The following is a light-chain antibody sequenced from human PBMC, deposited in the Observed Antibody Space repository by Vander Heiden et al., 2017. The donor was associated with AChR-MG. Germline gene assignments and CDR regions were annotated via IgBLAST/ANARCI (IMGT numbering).Light chain of an antibody. CDR1: SSDVGGYNY. J-gene: IGLJ1*01. CDR2: DVS. Sequence: QSSLTQPAPVPGSPGHSITISCTGTSSDVGGYNYVSWYQQHPGKAPKLMIYDVSKRPSGVSNRFSGSKSDNTASLTISGLQAEDEADYYCSSYTSSSTLGFGTGTKVTVL. CDR3: SSYTSSSTLG. V-gene: IGLV2-14*01.